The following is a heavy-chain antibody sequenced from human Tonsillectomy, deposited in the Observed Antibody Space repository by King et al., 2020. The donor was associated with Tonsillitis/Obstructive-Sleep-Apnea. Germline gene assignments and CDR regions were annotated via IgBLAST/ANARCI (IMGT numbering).Heavy chain of an antibody. CDR1: GGSISSYY. D-gene: IGHD3-22*01. CDR2: IYYSGST. CDR3: ASSDYYDSSGHSYYYYMGF. V-gene: IGHV4-59*08. J-gene: IGHJ6*03. Sequence: VQLQESGPGLVKPSETLSLTCTVSGGSISSYYWSWIRQPPGKGLEWIGYIYYSGSTNHNPSLKSRVTISLDTSKKQFSLKLSSVTAADTAVYYCASSDYYDSSGHSYYYYMGFWGKGTPVTVSS.